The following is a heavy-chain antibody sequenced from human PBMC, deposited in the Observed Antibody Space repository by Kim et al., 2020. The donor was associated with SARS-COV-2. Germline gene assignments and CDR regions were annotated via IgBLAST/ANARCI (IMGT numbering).Heavy chain of an antibody. J-gene: IGHJ6*02. V-gene: IGHV3-7*01. CDR2: LKQDGSET. CDR1: EFTFSTFW. D-gene: IGHD3-10*01. CDR3: ASGYYYGSGRLDV. Sequence: GGSLRLSCVASEFTFSTFWVTWVRQAPGKGLEWVARLKQDGSETYYADSVKGRFTVSTDNAKNSMHLQMNSLRVEDTAVYYCASGYYYGSGRLDVWGQGTTVTVSS.